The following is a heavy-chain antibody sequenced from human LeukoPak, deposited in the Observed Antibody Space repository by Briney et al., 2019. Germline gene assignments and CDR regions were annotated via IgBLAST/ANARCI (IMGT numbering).Heavy chain of an antibody. J-gene: IGHJ4*02. V-gene: IGHV4-61*02. CDR2: IYPSGST. D-gene: IGHD3-9*01. Sequence: SSETLSLTCTVSGGSTSSGRYYWSWIRQPAGKGLEWVGRIYPSGSTNISPSLKSRVTISVDTSKNQFSLKLNSVTASDTAAYYCARIEIPSVEATGTPEYWGQGTLVTVSS. CDR1: GGSTSSGRYY. CDR3: ARIEIPSVEATGTPEY.